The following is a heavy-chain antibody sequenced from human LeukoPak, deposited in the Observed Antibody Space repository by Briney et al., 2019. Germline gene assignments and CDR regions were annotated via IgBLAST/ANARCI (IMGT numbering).Heavy chain of an antibody. J-gene: IGHJ1*01. V-gene: IGHV4-34*01. CDR2: INHSGST. CDR1: GGSFSGYY. CDR3: AGGYSVAGLFQH. Sequence: SETLSLTCAVYGGSFSGYYWSWIRQPPGKGLEWIGEINHSGSTNYNPSLKSRVTISVDTSKNQFSLKLSSVTAADTAVYYCAGGYSVAGLFQHWGQGTLVTVSS. D-gene: IGHD6-19*01.